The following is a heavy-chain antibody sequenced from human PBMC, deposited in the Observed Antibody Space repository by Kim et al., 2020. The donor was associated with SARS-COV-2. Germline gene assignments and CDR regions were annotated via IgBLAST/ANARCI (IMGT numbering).Heavy chain of an antibody. J-gene: IGHJ4*02. CDR3: AKDRFSIVVPAAMFDY. D-gene: IGHD2-2*01. CDR1: GFTFSSYA. CDR2: ISGSGGST. V-gene: IGHV3-23*01. Sequence: GGSLRLSCAASGFTFSSYAMSWVRQAPGKGLEWVSAISGSGGSTYYADSVKGRFTISRDNSKNTLYLQMNSLRAEDTAVYYCAKDRFSIVVPAAMFDYWGQGTLVTVSS.